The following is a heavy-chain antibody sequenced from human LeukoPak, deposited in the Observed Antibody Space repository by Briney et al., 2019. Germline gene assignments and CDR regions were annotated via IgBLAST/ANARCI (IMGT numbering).Heavy chain of an antibody. CDR1: GFTFSSYG. Sequence: PGRSLRLSCAASGFTFSSYGMHWVRRAPGKGLEWVAVISYDGSNKYYADSVKGRFTISRDNSKNTLYLQMNSLRAEDTAVYYCAKVSHPYYYDSSGFDYWGQGTLVTVSS. CDR3: AKVSHPYYYDSSGFDY. D-gene: IGHD3-22*01. CDR2: ISYDGSNK. J-gene: IGHJ4*02. V-gene: IGHV3-30*18.